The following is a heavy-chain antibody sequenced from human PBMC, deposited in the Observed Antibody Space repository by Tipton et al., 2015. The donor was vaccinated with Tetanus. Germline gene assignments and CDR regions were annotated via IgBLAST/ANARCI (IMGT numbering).Heavy chain of an antibody. Sequence: LRLSCTVSGGSLNTFYWNWIRQPAGKGLEWIGRVYSSGSTNYNPSLKSRVTMSIDASKTQFSLELTSVTAADTAVYYCARDFRERSGTYYSYYYTMDVWGQGTTVTVSS. J-gene: IGHJ6*02. CDR3: ARDFRERSGTYYSYYYTMDV. V-gene: IGHV4-4*07. CDR1: GGSLNTFY. CDR2: VYSSGST. D-gene: IGHD1-26*01.